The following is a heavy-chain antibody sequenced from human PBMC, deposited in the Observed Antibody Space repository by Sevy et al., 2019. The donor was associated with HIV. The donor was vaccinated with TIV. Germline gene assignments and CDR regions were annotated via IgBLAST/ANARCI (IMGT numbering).Heavy chain of an antibody. CDR1: GYTFTGYY. V-gene: IGHV1-2*02. D-gene: IGHD6-13*01. Sequence: ASVKVSCKASGYTFTGYYMHWVRQAPGQGLEWMGWINPNSGGTNYAQKFQGRVTMTRDTSISTAYMELSRLRSEDTAVYYCARDLQQQLVRDYYYYGMDVWGQGTTVTVSS. J-gene: IGHJ6*02. CDR2: INPNSGGT. CDR3: ARDLQQQLVRDYYYYGMDV.